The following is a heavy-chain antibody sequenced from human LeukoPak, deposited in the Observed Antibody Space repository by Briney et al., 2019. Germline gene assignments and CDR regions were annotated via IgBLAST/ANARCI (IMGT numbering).Heavy chain of an antibody. J-gene: IGHJ5*02. CDR2: IYYSGST. D-gene: IGHD6-19*01. V-gene: IGHV4-59*01. CDR1: GGSISSYY. CDR3: ARGDSSGWYNWFDP. Sequence: PSETLSLTCTVSGGSISSYYWSWIRQPPGKGLEWIGYIYYSGSTNYNPSLKSRVTISVDTSKNQSSLKLSSVTAADTAMYYCARGDSSGWYNWFDPWGQGTLVTVSS.